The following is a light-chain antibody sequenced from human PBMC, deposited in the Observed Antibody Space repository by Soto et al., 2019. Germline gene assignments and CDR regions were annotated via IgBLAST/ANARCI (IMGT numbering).Light chain of an antibody. CDR1: QSINDF. Sequence: DIQMTQSPSSLSASVGDRIAITCRASQSINDFLNWYLQIPGKAPKLLIYGASHLQRGVPARFSGSGSGTEFTLTISSLQPEDFGTYYCQQSFSSPRTFGQGTKV. CDR3: QQSFSSPRT. V-gene: IGKV1-39*01. J-gene: IGKJ1*01. CDR2: GAS.